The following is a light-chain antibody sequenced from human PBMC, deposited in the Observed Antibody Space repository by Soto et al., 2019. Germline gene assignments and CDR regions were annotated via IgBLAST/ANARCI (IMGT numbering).Light chain of an antibody. CDR1: QSVSSSY. J-gene: IGKJ1*01. Sequence: EIVLTQSPGTLSLSPGERATLSCRASQSVSSSYLAWYQQKPVQAPRLLIYGASSRANGIPDRFSGSGSGTDFTLTISKLEPEAVAVYYYQHYGSTPLMAFGQGTKVEIK. CDR2: GAS. CDR3: QHYGSTPLMA. V-gene: IGKV3-20*01.